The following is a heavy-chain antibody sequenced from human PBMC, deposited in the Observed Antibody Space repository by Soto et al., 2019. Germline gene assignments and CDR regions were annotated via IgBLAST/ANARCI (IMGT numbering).Heavy chain of an antibody. CDR1: GYTFTSYA. Sequence: ASLKVSCKASGYTFTSYAMHLVRQAPGQRLEWMGWINAGNGNTKYSLNFEGRVTITRDTSASTAYMELSSLRSEDTAVYFCVIIGSRPWRRAFDIWCQGTMVTV. D-gene: IGHD1-26*01. J-gene: IGHJ3*02. CDR2: INAGNGNT. V-gene: IGHV1-3*01. CDR3: VIIGSRPWRRAFDI.